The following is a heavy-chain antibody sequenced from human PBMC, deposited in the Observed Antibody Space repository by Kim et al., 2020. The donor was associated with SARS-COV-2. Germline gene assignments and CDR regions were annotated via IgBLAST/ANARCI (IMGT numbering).Heavy chain of an antibody. CDR3: ARHDGSGSYYFFNY. J-gene: IGHJ4*02. V-gene: IGHV5-51*01. D-gene: IGHD3-10*01. Sequence: STAFQGQVTISADKSISTAYLQWSRLKASDTAMYYCARHDGSGSYYFFNYWGQGTLVTVSS.